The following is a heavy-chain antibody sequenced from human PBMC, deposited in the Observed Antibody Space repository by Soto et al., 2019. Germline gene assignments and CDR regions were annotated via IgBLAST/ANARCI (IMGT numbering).Heavy chain of an antibody. CDR1: GYSFTSYW. Sequence: GESLKISCKGSGYSFTSYWIGWVRQMPGKGLEWMGIIYPGDSDTRYSPSFQGQVTISADKSISTAYLQWSSLKASDTAMYYCARREYSCYDYRSHYDYWGQGTLVTVSS. CDR3: ARREYSCYDYRSHYDY. CDR2: IYPGDSDT. D-gene: IGHD5-12*01. J-gene: IGHJ4*02. V-gene: IGHV5-51*01.